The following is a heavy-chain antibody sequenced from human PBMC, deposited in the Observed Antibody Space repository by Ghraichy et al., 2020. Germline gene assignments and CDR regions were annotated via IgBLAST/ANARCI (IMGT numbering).Heavy chain of an antibody. CDR3: ARDPWICEWLD. J-gene: IGHJ4*02. Sequence: GGSLRLSCAASGFTFSRYWMSWVRQGPGKGLELVANIKEDGSEKYYVDSVKGRFTISRDNAKNSLYLQMNSLRAEDTALYYCARDPWICEWLDWGQGTLVTVSS. CDR1: GFTFSRYW. V-gene: IGHV3-7*03. D-gene: IGHD6-19*01. CDR2: IKEDGSEK.